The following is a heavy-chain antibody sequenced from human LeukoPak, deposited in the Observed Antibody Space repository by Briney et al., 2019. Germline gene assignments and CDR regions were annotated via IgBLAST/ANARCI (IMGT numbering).Heavy chain of an antibody. D-gene: IGHD3/OR15-3a*01. Sequence: PGGSLRLSCAASGFTFDDYGMSWVRQAPGKGLEWVSGINWDGGSTAYAESVKGRFTISRDNAKNSLYLQMNSLRAEDTAVYYCARSDSYFDYWGQGTLVTVSS. J-gene: IGHJ4*02. CDR2: INWDGGST. V-gene: IGHV3-20*04. CDR3: ARSDSYFDY. CDR1: GFTFDDYG.